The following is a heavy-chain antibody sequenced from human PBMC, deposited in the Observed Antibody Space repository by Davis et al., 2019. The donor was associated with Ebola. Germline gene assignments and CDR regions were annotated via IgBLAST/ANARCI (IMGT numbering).Heavy chain of an antibody. J-gene: IGHJ4*02. V-gene: IGHV1-2*02. D-gene: IGHD5-12*01. CDR3: AREVNSGYERGFDY. Sequence: ASVPVSCKASGYTFTSYGISWVRQAPGLGLEWMGWINPNSGGTNYAQKFQGRVTMTRDTSISTAYMELSRLRSDDTAVYYCAREVNSGYERGFDYWGQGTLVTVSS. CDR2: INPNSGGT. CDR1: GYTFTSYG.